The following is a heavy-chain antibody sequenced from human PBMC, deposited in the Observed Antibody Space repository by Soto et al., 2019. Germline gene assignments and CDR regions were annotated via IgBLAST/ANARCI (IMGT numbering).Heavy chain of an antibody. V-gene: IGHV4-34*01. J-gene: IGHJ1*01. CDR2: INHSGST. Sequence: LSLTCAVYGGSFSGYYWSWIRQPPGKGLEWIGEINHSGSTNYNPSLKSRVTISVDTSKNQFSLKLSSVTAADTAVYYCARGRRANFQHWGQGTLVTVS. CDR1: GGSFSGYY. CDR3: ARGRRANFQH.